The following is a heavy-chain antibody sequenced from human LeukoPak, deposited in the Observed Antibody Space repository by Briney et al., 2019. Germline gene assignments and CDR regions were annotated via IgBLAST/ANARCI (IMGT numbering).Heavy chain of an antibody. Sequence: ASVKVSCKASGYTFTSYYMHWVRQAPGQGLEWMGIINPSGGSTSYAQKFQGRVTMTRDMSTSTVYMELSSLRSEDTAVYYCARDRGAWSSSKSPNWFDPWGQGTLVTVSS. CDR3: ARDRGAWSSSKSPNWFDP. V-gene: IGHV1-46*01. CDR2: INPSGGST. D-gene: IGHD2-2*01. J-gene: IGHJ5*02. CDR1: GYTFTSYY.